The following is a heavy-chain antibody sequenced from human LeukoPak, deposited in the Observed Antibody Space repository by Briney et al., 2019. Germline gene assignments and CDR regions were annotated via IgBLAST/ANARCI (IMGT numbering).Heavy chain of an antibody. J-gene: IGHJ3*02. V-gene: IGHV4-34*01. CDR3: AAEVADDAFDI. CDR2: INHSGST. Sequence: KSSETLSLTCAVYGGSFSGYYWSWIGQPPGKGLEWIGEINHSGSTNYNPSLKSRVTISVDTSKNQFSLKLSSVTAADTAVYYCAAEVADDAFDIWGQGTMVTVSS. CDR1: GGSFSGYY. D-gene: IGHD5-12*01.